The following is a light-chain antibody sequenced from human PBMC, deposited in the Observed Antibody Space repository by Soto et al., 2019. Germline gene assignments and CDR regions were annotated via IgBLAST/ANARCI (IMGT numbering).Light chain of an antibody. CDR2: SNN. V-gene: IGLV1-40*01. CDR3: QSYDSSQSGIYV. Sequence: QSVLTQPPSVSGAPGQRVTISCTGSSSNLGAGYDVHWYQQLPGTAPKLLIYSNNNRPSGVPDRFSASKSGTSASLAITGLQAEDEADYYCQSYDSSQSGIYVFGTGTKVTVL. J-gene: IGLJ1*01. CDR1: SSNLGAGYD.